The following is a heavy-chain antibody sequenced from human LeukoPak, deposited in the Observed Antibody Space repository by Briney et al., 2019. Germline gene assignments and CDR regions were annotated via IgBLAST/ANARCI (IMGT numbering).Heavy chain of an antibody. Sequence: ASVKVSCKASGYTFTGYYMHWVRQAPGQGLEWMGRINPNSGGTNYAQKFQGRVTMTRDTSISTAYMELGRLRSDDTAVYYCARDDSRPYYYDSSGYVYWGQGTLVTVSS. J-gene: IGHJ4*02. V-gene: IGHV1-2*06. CDR2: INPNSGGT. CDR3: ARDDSRPYYYDSSGYVY. D-gene: IGHD3-22*01. CDR1: GYTFTGYY.